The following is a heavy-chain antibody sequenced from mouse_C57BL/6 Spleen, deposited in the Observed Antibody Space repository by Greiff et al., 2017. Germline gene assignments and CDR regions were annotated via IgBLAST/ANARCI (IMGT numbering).Heavy chain of an antibody. D-gene: IGHD2-3*01. V-gene: IGHV3-6*01. CDR1: GYSITSGYY. J-gene: IGHJ4*01. Sequence: EVQLQESGPGLVKPSQSLSLTCSVTGYSITSGYYWNWIRQFPGNKLEWMGYISYDGSNNYNPSLKNRISITRDTSKNQFFLKLNSVTTEDTATYYCARDGGGYYVYAMDYWGQGTSVTVSS. CDR3: ARDGGGYYVYAMDY. CDR2: ISYDGSN.